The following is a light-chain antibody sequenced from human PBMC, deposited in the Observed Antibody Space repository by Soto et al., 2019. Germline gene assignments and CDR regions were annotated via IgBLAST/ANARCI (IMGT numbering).Light chain of an antibody. CDR1: SSNIGSNY. CDR3: AAWDDNLSALR. V-gene: IGLV1-47*01. J-gene: IGLJ2*01. CDR2: RNN. Sequence: QSVLTQPPSASGTLGQRVTISCSGSSSNIGSNYVFWFQHLPGTAPKLLIYRNNQWPSGVPDRFAGYKSGTSASLAISGLRSDDEADYYCAAWDDNLSALRFGGGTKLTVL.